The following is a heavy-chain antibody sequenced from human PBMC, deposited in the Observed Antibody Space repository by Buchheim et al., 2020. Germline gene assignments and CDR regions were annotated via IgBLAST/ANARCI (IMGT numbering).Heavy chain of an antibody. V-gene: IGHV3-21*01. CDR1: GFTFSSYS. Sequence: EVQLVESGGGLVKPGGSLRLSCAASGFTFSSYSMNWVRQAPGKGLEWVSSISSSSSYIYYADSVKGRFTISRDNAKNSLYLQMNSLRAEDTAVYYCARGVEMATITAYYYYYYGMDVWGQGTT. D-gene: IGHD5-24*01. CDR3: ARGVEMATITAYYYYYYGMDV. CDR2: ISSSSSYI. J-gene: IGHJ6*02.